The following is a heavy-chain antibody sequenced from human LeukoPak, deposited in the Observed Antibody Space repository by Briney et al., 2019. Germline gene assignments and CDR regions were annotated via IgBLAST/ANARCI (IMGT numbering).Heavy chain of an antibody. Sequence: SETLSLTCTVSSGSISSGAYYWNWIRQPPGKGLEWIGNIYHSGSTYYNPSLKSRVTISVDTSKNQFSLKLSSVTAADTAVYYCACYGGNGPGFDYWGQGTLVTVSS. CDR2: IYHSGST. CDR1: SGSISSGAYY. V-gene: IGHV4-61*08. D-gene: IGHD4-23*01. J-gene: IGHJ4*02. CDR3: ACYGGNGPGFDY.